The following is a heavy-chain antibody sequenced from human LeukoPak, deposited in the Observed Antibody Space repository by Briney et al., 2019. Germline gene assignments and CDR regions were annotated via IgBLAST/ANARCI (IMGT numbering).Heavy chain of an antibody. CDR3: AKTSRVNRAYDSSFDH. CDR2: VRGSGSDT. J-gene: IGHJ4*02. Sequence: PGGSLRLSCVASGFTVSSNYMSWVRQAPGKGLEWVSAVRGSGSDTYYADSVKGRFTISRDNSKNTVYLQMNSLRAGDTAIYYCAKTSRVNRAYDSSFDHWGQGTLVTVSS. V-gene: IGHV3-23*01. D-gene: IGHD5-12*01. CDR1: GFTVSSNY.